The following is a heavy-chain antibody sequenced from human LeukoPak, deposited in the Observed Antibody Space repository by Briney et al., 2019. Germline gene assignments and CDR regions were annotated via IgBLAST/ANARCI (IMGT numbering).Heavy chain of an antibody. CDR1: GFIFSSYW. J-gene: IGHJ4*02. CDR3: ARNRNYPVGGSSFDFDY. D-gene: IGHD4-23*01. Sequence: GGSLRLSCAASGFIFSSYWMAWVRQAPGKGLEWVANIKQDGSQFNYMDSVKGRFTISRDNAKTSLYLQMNSLRDEDTAIYFCARNRNYPVGGSSFDFDYSGQGTLVTVCS. CDR2: IKQDGSQF. V-gene: IGHV3-7*01.